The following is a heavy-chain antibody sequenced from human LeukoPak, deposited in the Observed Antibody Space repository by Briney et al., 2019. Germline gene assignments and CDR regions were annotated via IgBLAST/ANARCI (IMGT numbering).Heavy chain of an antibody. CDR1: GGSFSSYY. J-gene: IGHJ4*02. CDR3: ARFSGYPQYYFDY. D-gene: IGHD3-22*01. CDR2: IYYSGNT. V-gene: IGHV4-59*01. Sequence: SETLSLTCTVSGGSFSSYYWSWMRQPPGKGLEWIGYIYYSGNTNYNPSLKSRVIISVDTSENQFSLKLSSVTAADTAVYYCARFSGYPQYYFDYWGQGTQVTVSS.